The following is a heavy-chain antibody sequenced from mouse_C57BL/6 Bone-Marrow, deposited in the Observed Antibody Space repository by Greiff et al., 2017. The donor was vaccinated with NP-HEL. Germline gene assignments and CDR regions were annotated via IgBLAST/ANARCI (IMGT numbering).Heavy chain of an antibody. V-gene: IGHV1-80*01. CDR3: ARNGGWLLRGNWYFDV. CDR1: GYAFSSYW. Sequence: VQLQQSGAELVKPGASVKISCKASGYAFSSYWMNWVKQRPGKGLEWIGQIYPGDGDTNYNGKFKGKATLTADKSSRTAYMQLSSLTSEDSAVYFWARNGGWLLRGNWYFDVWGTGTTVTVSS. J-gene: IGHJ1*03. CDR2: IYPGDGDT. D-gene: IGHD2-3*01.